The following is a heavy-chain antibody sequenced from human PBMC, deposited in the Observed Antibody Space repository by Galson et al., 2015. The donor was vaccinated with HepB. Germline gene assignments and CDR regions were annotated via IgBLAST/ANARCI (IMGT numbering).Heavy chain of an antibody. V-gene: IGHV1-69*10. J-gene: IGHJ4*02. CDR3: ARGATVTREIDY. Sequence: SVKVSCKASGYTFSNYAISWVRQAPGQGLEWMGGIIPILGIANYAQKFQGRVTITADKSTSTAYMELSSLRSEDTAVYYCARGATVTREIDYWGQGTLVTVSS. CDR2: IIPILGIA. D-gene: IGHD4-17*01. CDR1: GYTFSNYA.